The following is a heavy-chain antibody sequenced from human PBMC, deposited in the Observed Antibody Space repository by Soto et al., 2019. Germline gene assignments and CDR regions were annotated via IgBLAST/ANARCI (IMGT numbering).Heavy chain of an antibody. Sequence: QVQLVQSGAEVKKPGASVKVSCKASGYTFTSYGISWVRQAPGQGLEWMGWISAYNGNTNYAQKLQGRVTMTTDTPTSTAYMELRSLRSDDTAVYYCAREGSKWEEWWSVHWFDPWGQGTLVTVSS. CDR1: GYTFTSYG. CDR3: AREGSKWEEWWSVHWFDP. V-gene: IGHV1-18*01. CDR2: ISAYNGNT. J-gene: IGHJ5*02. D-gene: IGHD2-15*01.